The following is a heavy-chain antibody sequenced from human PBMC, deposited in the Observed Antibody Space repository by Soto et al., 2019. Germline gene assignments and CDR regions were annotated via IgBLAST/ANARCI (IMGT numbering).Heavy chain of an antibody. J-gene: IGHJ4*02. Sequence: GGSLRLSCAASGFTVSSNYMSWVRQAPGKGLEWVSVIYSGGSTYYADSVKGRLTISRDNSKNTLYLQMNSLRAEDTAVYYCARELRPPAYYYDSSGYYDYWGQGTLVTVSS. CDR2: IYSGGST. CDR1: GFTVSSNY. V-gene: IGHV3-53*01. D-gene: IGHD3-22*01. CDR3: ARELRPPAYYYDSSGYYDY.